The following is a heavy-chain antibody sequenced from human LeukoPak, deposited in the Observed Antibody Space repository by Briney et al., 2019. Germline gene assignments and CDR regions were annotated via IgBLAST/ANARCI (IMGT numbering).Heavy chain of an antibody. V-gene: IGHV4-34*01. CDR2: INHSGST. CDR3: ARSYSGSYYGPFDY. J-gene: IGHJ4*02. D-gene: IGHD3-10*01. CDR1: GGSFSGYY. Sequence: PSETLSLTCAVYGGSFSGYYWSWIRQPPGKGLEWIGEINHSGSTNYNPSLKSRVTISVDTSKNQFSLKLSSVTAADTAVYYCARSYSGSYYGPFDYWGQGTLVTVSS.